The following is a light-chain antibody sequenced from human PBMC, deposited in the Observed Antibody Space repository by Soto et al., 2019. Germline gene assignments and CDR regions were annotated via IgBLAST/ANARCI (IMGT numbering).Light chain of an antibody. CDR2: GTS. V-gene: IGKV3-15*01. Sequence: IVMTQSPATLSVSPGERATLSCRASQSVGRSLAWYQQKPGQAPRLLIYGTSARATGIPATFSGSGSGTEFTLTISSLQSEDFAIYYCQQYDNWPSVTFGGGTKVDNK. CDR1: QSVGRS. CDR3: QQYDNWPSVT. J-gene: IGKJ4*01.